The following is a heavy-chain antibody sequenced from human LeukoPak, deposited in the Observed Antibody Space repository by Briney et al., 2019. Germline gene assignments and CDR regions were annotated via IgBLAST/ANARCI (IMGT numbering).Heavy chain of an antibody. V-gene: IGHV3-23*01. Sequence: PGGSLRLSCAASGFTFSNHDMTWIRQAPGKGLEWVSVINYSGVSTNYADSVKGRFTISRDNSKNTVYLQMNSLRAEDTAVYYCARVLRYCSGGNCYSGGLGYMDVWGKGTTVTISS. CDR3: ARVLRYCSGGNCYSGGLGYMDV. D-gene: IGHD2-15*01. J-gene: IGHJ6*03. CDR2: INYSGVST. CDR1: GFTFSNHD.